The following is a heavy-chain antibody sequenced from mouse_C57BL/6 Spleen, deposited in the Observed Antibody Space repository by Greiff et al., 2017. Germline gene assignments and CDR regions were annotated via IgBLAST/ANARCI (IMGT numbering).Heavy chain of an antibody. D-gene: IGHD2-3*01. Sequence: LVESGAELVRPGASVTLSCKASGYTFTDYEMHWVKQTPVHGLEWIGAIDPENGCPAYNQKFKGKAILTADKSSSTASMGLRSLTSEDSAVYYGTREGLLRTFAYWGQGTLVTVSA. V-gene: IGHV1-15*01. CDR3: TREGLLRTFAY. CDR1: GYTFTDYE. J-gene: IGHJ3*01. CDR2: IDPENGCP.